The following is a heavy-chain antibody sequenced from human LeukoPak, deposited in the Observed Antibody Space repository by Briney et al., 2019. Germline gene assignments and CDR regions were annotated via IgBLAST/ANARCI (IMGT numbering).Heavy chain of an antibody. J-gene: IGHJ4*02. CDR2: INPSSGGT. CDR1: GYTFTGYY. Sequence: ASVKVSCKASGYTFTGYYMHWVRQAPGQGLEWMGWINPSSGGTNYAQKFQGRVTMTRDTSISTAYMELSRLRSDDTAVYYCARVSGGSFLTINYWGQGTVVTVSS. D-gene: IGHD2-15*01. CDR3: ARVSGGSFLTINY. V-gene: IGHV1-2*02.